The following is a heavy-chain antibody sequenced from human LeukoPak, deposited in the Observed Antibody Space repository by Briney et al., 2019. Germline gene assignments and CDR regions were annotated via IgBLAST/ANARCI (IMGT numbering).Heavy chain of an antibody. Sequence: SETLSLTCTVSDGSISSYYWSWIRQPAGKGLEWIGRIYTSGSTNYNPSLKSRVTMSVDTSKNQFSLKLSSVTAADTAVYYCARGPYDILSRSAPYYFDHWGQGTLVTVSS. D-gene: IGHD3-9*01. CDR2: IYTSGST. J-gene: IGHJ4*02. CDR3: ARGPYDILSRSAPYYFDH. CDR1: DGSISSYY. V-gene: IGHV4-4*07.